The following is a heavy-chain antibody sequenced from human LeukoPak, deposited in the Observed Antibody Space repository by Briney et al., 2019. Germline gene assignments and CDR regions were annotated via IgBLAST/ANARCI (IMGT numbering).Heavy chain of an antibody. CDR1: GFTFTNAW. Sequence: GGSLRLSCAAGFTFTNAWMSWVRQAPGKGLEWVGRIKSKTDGATTDYAAPVEGRFTISRDDSKNTLYLQMNSLKTEDTAVYYCTTSYYDSSGYRNWGQGTLVTVSS. J-gene: IGHJ4*02. CDR3: TTSYYDSSGYRN. V-gene: IGHV3-15*01. D-gene: IGHD3-22*01. CDR2: IKSKTDGATT.